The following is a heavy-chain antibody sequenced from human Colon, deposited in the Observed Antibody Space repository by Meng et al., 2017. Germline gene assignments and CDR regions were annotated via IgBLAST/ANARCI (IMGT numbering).Heavy chain of an antibody. CDR2: ISYDGTYK. Sequence: GGSLRLSCSASGFPFSDYWMAWVRQAPGKGPEWVAVISYDGTYKYSADSVRGRFTISRDNSKNTLFLQMNSLRPEDTAVYYCARANSSTWHYFDYWGQGTLVTVSS. CDR3: ARANSSTWHYFDY. CDR1: GFPFSDYW. J-gene: IGHJ4*02. V-gene: IGHV3-30*03. D-gene: IGHD6-13*01.